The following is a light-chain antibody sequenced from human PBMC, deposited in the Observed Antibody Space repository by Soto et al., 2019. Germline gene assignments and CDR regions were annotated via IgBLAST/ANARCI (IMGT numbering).Light chain of an antibody. J-gene: IGLJ1*01. CDR2: EVS. CDR3: SSYGGSNNYV. CDR1: SSDVGRYIY. Sequence: QSALTQPPSASGSPGQSVTISCTGTSSDVGRYIYVSWYQQHPGKAPKIIMYEVSKRPSGVPDRFSGSKSGNTASLTVSGLQAEDEADYYCSSYGGSNNYVFGTGTKVTLL. V-gene: IGLV2-8*01.